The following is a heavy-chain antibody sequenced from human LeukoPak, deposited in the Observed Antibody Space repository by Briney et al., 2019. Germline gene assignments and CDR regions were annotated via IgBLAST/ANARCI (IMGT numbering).Heavy chain of an antibody. V-gene: IGHV3-48*03. CDR1: GFTSSSYE. Sequence: PGGSLRLSCAASGFTSSSYEMNWVRQAPGKGLEWVSYISSSGSTIYYADSVKGRFTISRDNAKNSLYLQMNSLRAEDTAVYYCARAPYDILTGYSGYFDYWGQGTLVTVSS. CDR3: ARAPYDILTGYSGYFDY. D-gene: IGHD3-9*01. CDR2: ISSSGSTI. J-gene: IGHJ4*02.